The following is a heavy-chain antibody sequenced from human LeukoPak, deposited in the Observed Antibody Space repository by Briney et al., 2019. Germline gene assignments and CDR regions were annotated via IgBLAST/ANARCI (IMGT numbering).Heavy chain of an antibody. Sequence: GGSLRLSCAASGFTFSSYWMSWVRQAPGKGLEWVANVKQDGSEKYYVDSVKGRFTISRDNAKNSLYVQMNSLRAEDTAVYYCARGPTRANSSDYWGQGTLVTVS. CDR3: ARGPTRANSSDY. V-gene: IGHV3-7*01. CDR2: VKQDGSEK. D-gene: IGHD2/OR15-2a*01. CDR1: GFTFSSYW. J-gene: IGHJ4*02.